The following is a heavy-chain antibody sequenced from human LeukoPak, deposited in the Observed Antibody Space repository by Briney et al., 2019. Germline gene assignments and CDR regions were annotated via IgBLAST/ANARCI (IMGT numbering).Heavy chain of an antibody. CDR2: IYYSGNT. D-gene: IGHD1-26*01. V-gene: IGHV4-59*01. Sequence: SETLSLTCTVSGGSISSYYWSWIRQPPGKGLEWIGYIYYSGNTNYNPSLESRVTISVDTSKNQFSLKLSSVTAADTAVYYCARKGSNFDYWGQGALVTVSS. J-gene: IGHJ4*02. CDR1: GGSISSYY. CDR3: ARKGSNFDY.